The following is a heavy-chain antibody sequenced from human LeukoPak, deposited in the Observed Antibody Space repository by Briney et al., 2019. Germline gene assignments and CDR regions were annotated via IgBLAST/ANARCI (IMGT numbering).Heavy chain of an antibody. J-gene: IGHJ4*02. D-gene: IGHD4-11*01. CDR2: ISANNGNT. Sequence: ASVKVSCKASGFIFTGYGFTWVRQAPGQGLEWIGWISANNGNTNYAQKVQGRVTMTTDTSTRTVYMELRSLRSDDTAVYYCARDLRHDYNDYVDYWGQGTLVTVSS. V-gene: IGHV1-18*01. CDR1: GFIFTGYG. CDR3: ARDLRHDYNDYVDY.